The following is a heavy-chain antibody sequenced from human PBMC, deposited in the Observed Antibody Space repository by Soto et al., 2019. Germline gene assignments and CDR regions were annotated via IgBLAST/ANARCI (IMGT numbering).Heavy chain of an antibody. CDR2: IVPIYGTR. CDR1: GGTFSRYA. Sequence: QVQLVQSGAEVKKPGSSVKVSCKASGGTFSRYAFSWVRQAPGQGLEWMGGIVPIYGTRGFAQKFQGRLTITADEPTRTAYMELSSLRSEDTAVYYCARDPDYYGSGSHYYYGMGVWGQGTTVTVSS. D-gene: IGHD3-10*01. J-gene: IGHJ6*02. V-gene: IGHV1-69*01. CDR3: ARDPDYYGSGSHYYYGMGV.